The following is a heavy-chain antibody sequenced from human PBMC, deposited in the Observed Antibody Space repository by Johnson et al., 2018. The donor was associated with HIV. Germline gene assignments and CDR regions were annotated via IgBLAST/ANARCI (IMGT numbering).Heavy chain of an antibody. Sequence: VESGGGVVQPGRSLRLSCAASGFTFSSYAMHWVRQAPGKGLEWVAVIRYDGSNKYYADSVKGRFTISRDNSKNTLFLQMNSLRAEDTAAYFCAKNHFDSSALEAFDIWGQGTMVTVSS. V-gene: IGHV3-30*02. J-gene: IGHJ3*02. CDR3: AKNHFDSSALEAFDI. CDR1: GFTFSSYA. CDR2: IRYDGSNK. D-gene: IGHD3-22*01.